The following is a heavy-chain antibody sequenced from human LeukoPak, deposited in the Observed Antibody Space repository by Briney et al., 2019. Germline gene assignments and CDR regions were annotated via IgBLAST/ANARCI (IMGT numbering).Heavy chain of an antibody. Sequence: GGSLRLSCAASGFTFSSYSMNWVRQAPGKGLEWVSSISSSSSCIYYADSVKGRFTISRDNAKNSLYLQMNSLRAEDTAVYYCASLNYYDSSGYYESLTPPDYWGQGTLVTVSS. D-gene: IGHD3-22*01. CDR1: GFTFSSYS. V-gene: IGHV3-21*01. CDR2: ISSSSSCI. J-gene: IGHJ4*02. CDR3: ASLNYYDSSGYYESLTPPDY.